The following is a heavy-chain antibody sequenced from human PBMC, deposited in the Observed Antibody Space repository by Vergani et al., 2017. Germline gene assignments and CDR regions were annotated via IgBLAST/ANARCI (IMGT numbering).Heavy chain of an antibody. Sequence: QVQLVLSGAEVKKPGASVKVSCKVSGYTLTELSMHWVRQAPGQGFGWMGGFDPGDGETIYAQKFQGRVTMTEDTSTDTAYMELSSLRSEDTAVYDCVTDRPRALYYYMAVWGQGTTVTVSS. CDR3: VTDRPRALYYYMAV. CDR1: GYTLTELS. D-gene: IGHD3-10*01. CDR2: FDPGDGET. V-gene: IGHV1-24*01. J-gene: IGHJ6*02.